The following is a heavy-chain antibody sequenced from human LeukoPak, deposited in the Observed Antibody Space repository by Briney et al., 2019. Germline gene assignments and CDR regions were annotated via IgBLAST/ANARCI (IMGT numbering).Heavy chain of an antibody. CDR3: ASTRYSSGWRTGAFDI. CDR1: GGTFSSYA. D-gene: IGHD6-19*01. V-gene: IGHV1-69*04. Sequence: ASVKVSCKASGGTFSSYAISWVRQAPGQGLEWMGRIIPILGIANYAQKFQGRVTITADKSTSTAYMELSSLRSEDTAVYYCASTRYSSGWRTGAFDIWGQGTMVTVSS. CDR2: IIPILGIA. J-gene: IGHJ3*02.